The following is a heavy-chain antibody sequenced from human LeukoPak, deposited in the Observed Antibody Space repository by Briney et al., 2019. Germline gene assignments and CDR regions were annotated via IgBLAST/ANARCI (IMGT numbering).Heavy chain of an antibody. Sequence: GGSLRLSCAASGFTFSSYGMHWVRQAPGKGLEWVAVISYGGTNKYYADSVKGRFTISRDNSKSTLYLQMNSLRAEDTAVYYCAKEDVGFDPWGQGTLVTVSS. J-gene: IGHJ5*02. CDR2: ISYGGTNK. CDR3: AKEDVGFDP. V-gene: IGHV3-30*18. CDR1: GFTFSSYG.